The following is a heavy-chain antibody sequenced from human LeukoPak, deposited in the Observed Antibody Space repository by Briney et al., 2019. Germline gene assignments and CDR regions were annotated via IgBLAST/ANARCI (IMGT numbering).Heavy chain of an antibody. CDR3: AKDLAVAGTNYYYGMDV. V-gene: IGHV3-30*18. D-gene: IGHD6-19*01. CDR2: ISYDGSNK. CDR1: GFTFSSYG. J-gene: IGHJ6*02. Sequence: GGSLRLSCAASGFTFSSYGMHWVRQALGKGLEWVAVISYDGSNKYYADSVKGRFTISRDNSKNTLYLQMNSLRAEDTAVYYCAKDLAVAGTNYYYGMDVWGQGTTVTVSS.